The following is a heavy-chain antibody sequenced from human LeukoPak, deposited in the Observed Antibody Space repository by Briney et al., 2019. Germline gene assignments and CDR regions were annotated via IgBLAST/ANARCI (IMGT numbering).Heavy chain of an antibody. V-gene: IGHV1-69*04. Sequence: SVKVPCKASGGTFSSYAISWVRQAPGQGLEWMGRIIPILGIANYAQKFQGRVTITADKSTSTAYMELSSLRSEDTAVYYCATDPRHWGSPQPYYFDYWSQGTLVTVSS. CDR3: ATDPRHWGSPQPYYFDY. D-gene: IGHD7-27*01. J-gene: IGHJ4*02. CDR1: GGTFSSYA. CDR2: IIPILGIA.